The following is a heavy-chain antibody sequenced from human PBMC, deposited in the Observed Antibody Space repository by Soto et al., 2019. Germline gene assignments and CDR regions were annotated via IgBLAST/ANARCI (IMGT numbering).Heavy chain of an antibody. CDR2: IRSKANSYAT. V-gene: IGHV3-73*01. J-gene: IGHJ6*02. Sequence: GGSLRLSCAASGFTFSGSAMHWVRQASGKGLEWVGRIRSKANSYATAYAASVKGRFTISRDDSKNTAYLQMNSLKTEDTAVYYCTRRGEHYDFWSGYPVDGMDVWGQGTTVTVSS. CDR3: TRRGEHYDFWSGYPVDGMDV. CDR1: GFTFSGSA. D-gene: IGHD3-3*01.